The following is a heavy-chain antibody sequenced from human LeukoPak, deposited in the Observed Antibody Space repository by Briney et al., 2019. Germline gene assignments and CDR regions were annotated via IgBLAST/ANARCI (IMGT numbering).Heavy chain of an antibody. Sequence: ASVKVSCKASGYTFTTYDINWVRQAAGQGLEWMGWMNPNSGNTGYAQKFQGRVTITRDTSISTAYMELRTLRSDDTAVYYCARGGDYYGLGDYRGQGTLVTVSS. CDR1: GYTFTTYD. J-gene: IGHJ4*02. V-gene: IGHV1-8*03. D-gene: IGHD3-22*01. CDR3: ARGGDYYGLGDY. CDR2: MNPNSGNT.